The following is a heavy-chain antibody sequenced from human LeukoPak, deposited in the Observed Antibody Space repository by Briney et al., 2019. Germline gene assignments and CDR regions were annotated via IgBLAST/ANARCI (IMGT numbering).Heavy chain of an antibody. CDR2: ISSSGSSI. Sequence: GGSLRLSCAASGFTFSDYYMSWIRQAPGKGLEWVSYISSSGSSIYYADSVKGRFTISRDIAKNPLYLQMNSLRAEDTAIYYCAREAFYDSSGYYDFWGQGTLVTVSS. V-gene: IGHV3-11*01. CDR3: AREAFYDSSGYYDF. D-gene: IGHD3-22*01. CDR1: GFTFSDYY. J-gene: IGHJ4*02.